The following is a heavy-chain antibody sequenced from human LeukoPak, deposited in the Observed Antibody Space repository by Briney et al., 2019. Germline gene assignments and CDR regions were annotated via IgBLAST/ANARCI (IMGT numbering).Heavy chain of an antibody. V-gene: IGHV3-74*01. CDR2: IKSDGSTT. J-gene: IGHJ4*02. D-gene: IGHD5-18*01. CDR1: GFTFSSYA. Sequence: QAGGSLRLSCAASGFTFSSYAMIWVRQAPGKGLVWVSRIKSDGSTTSYADSVKGRFTISRDNAKNTLYLQMNSLRAEDTAVYYCARGYIYGYGYWGQGTLVTVSS. CDR3: ARGYIYGYGY.